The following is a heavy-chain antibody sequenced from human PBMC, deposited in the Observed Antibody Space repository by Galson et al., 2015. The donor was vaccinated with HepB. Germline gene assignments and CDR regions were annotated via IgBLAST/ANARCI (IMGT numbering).Heavy chain of an antibody. CDR1: GFTFSSYA. Sequence: SLRLSCAASGFTFSSYAMSWVRQAPGKGLEWVSAISGSGGSTYYADSVKGRFTISRDNSKNTLYLQMNSLRAEDTAVYYCAKQERLRSSSWYGYFDYWGQGTLVTVSS. CDR3: AKQERLRSSSWYGYFDY. D-gene: IGHD6-13*01. CDR2: ISGSGGST. J-gene: IGHJ4*02. V-gene: IGHV3-23*01.